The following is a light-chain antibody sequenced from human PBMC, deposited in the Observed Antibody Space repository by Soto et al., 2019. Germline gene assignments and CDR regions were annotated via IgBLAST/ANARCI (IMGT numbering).Light chain of an antibody. CDR3: SSYAGSNNFV. J-gene: IGLJ1*01. CDR1: SSDIGAYNH. Sequence: QSVLTQPRSVSGSPGQSVTISCTGTSSDIGAYNHVSWYQQYPGKAPKLTIYEVSERPSGVPDRFSGSKSSNTASLTVSGLQAEDEADYYCSSYAGSNNFVFGTGTKVTVL. V-gene: IGLV2-8*01. CDR2: EVS.